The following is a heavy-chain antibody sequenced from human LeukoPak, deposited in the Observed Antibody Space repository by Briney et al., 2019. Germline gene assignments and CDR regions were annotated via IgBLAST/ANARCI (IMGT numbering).Heavy chain of an antibody. V-gene: IGHV4-59*01. Sequence: SETLSLTCTVSGGSISSYYWSWIRQPPGKGLKWIGYIYYRGSTNYNPSLKRRVTISVDTSKNQFSLKLSSVPAADTAVYYCARGSFPAYMTTVTTRASPFDPWGQGTLVTVSS. CDR1: GGSISSYY. CDR3: ARGSFPAYMTTVTTRASPFDP. D-gene: IGHD4-17*01. J-gene: IGHJ5*02. CDR2: IYYRGST.